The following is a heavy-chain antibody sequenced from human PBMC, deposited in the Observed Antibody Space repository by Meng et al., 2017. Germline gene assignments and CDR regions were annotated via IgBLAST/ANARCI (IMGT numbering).Heavy chain of an antibody. V-gene: IGHV3-30*01. CDR3: ARGSYYDSSGYYSVNY. D-gene: IGHD3-22*01. Sequence: GRLVDAGVEVVQPGRSLRLSCAASGFTFSSDAMHWVRQAPGKGLEWVAVISYDGSNKYYADSVKGRFTISRDNSKNTLYLQMNSLRAEDTAVYYCARGSYYDSSGYYSVNYWGQGTLVTVSS. CDR2: ISYDGSNK. CDR1: GFTFSSDA. J-gene: IGHJ4*02.